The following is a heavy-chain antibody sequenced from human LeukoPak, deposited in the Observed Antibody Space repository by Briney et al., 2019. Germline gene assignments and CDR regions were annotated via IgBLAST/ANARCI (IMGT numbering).Heavy chain of an antibody. V-gene: IGHV4-30-4*01. Sequence: PSETLSLTCTVSGGSISSGDYSRSWIRQPPGKGLEWIGYIYYSGSTYYNPSLKSRVTISVDTSKNQFSLKLSSVTAADTAVYYCARELERTNKNNWFDPWGQGTLVTVSS. CDR3: ARELERTNKNNWFDP. D-gene: IGHD1-1*01. CDR1: GGSISSGDYS. J-gene: IGHJ5*02. CDR2: IYYSGST.